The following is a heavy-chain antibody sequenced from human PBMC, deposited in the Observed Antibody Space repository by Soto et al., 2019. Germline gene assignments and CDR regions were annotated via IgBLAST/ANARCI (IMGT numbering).Heavy chain of an antibody. Sequence: SETLSLTCAVSGGSISSSNWCSWVRQPPGKGLEWIGEIYHSGSTNYNPSLKSRVTISVDKSKNQFSLKLNSLTAADTAVYYCARCIAAAGPIDYWGQGTLVTVS. CDR1: GGSISSSNW. CDR3: ARCIAAAGPIDY. V-gene: IGHV4-4*02. CDR2: IYHSGST. J-gene: IGHJ4*02. D-gene: IGHD6-13*01.